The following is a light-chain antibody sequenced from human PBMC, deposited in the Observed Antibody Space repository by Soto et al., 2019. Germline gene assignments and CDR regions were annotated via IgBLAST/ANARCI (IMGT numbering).Light chain of an antibody. Sequence: QSVLTQPPSASGTPGQRVTISCSGSSSNIGSNYVYWYQQIPGTAPKLLIYRNNQRPSGVPDRFSGSKSGTSASLASSGLRSEDEAYYYCGAWDDSLSGPAFGSGTKLTVL. J-gene: IGLJ2*01. CDR2: RNN. V-gene: IGLV1-47*01. CDR3: GAWDDSLSGPA. CDR1: SSNIGSNY.